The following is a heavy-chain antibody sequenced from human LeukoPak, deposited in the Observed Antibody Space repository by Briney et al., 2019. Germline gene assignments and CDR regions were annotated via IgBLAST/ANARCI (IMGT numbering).Heavy chain of an antibody. CDR3: ARDSDYYDSSGYYFDY. V-gene: IGHV3-20*04. J-gene: IGHJ4*02. Sequence: GGSLRLSCAASGFTFDDYGMSWVRQAPGKGLEWVSGINWNGGSTGYADSVKGRFTISRDNAKNSLYLQVNSLRAEDTALYYCARDSDYYDSSGYYFDYWGQGTLVTVSS. CDR1: GFTFDDYG. CDR2: INWNGGST. D-gene: IGHD3-22*01.